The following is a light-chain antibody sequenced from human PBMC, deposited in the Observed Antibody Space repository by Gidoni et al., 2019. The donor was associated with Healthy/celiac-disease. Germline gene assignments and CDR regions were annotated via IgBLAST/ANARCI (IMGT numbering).Light chain of an antibody. V-gene: IGKV1-39*01. CDR3: QQSYSTPPYT. CDR1: QSISSY. J-gene: IGKJ2*01. Sequence: DIQMTQSPSSLSASVGDRVTITCRASQSISSYLNWYQQKPGKAPKLLIYAESSLQSGVPSRFSCSGSGTDFTLTISSLQPEDFATYYCQQSYSTPPYTFGQGTKLEIK. CDR2: AES.